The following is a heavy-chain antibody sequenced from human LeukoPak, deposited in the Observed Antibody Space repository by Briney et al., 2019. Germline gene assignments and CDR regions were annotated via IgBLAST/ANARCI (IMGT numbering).Heavy chain of an antibody. J-gene: IGHJ5*02. D-gene: IGHD2-15*01. Sequence: PSETLSLTCAVYGGSFSGYYWSWIRQPPGKGLEWIGETNHSGSTNYNPSLKSRVTISVDTSKNQFSLKLSSVTAADTAVYYCARGGIVVVVAATPNWFDPWGQGTLVTVSS. V-gene: IGHV4-34*01. CDR1: GGSFSGYY. CDR3: ARGGIVVVVAATPNWFDP. CDR2: TNHSGST.